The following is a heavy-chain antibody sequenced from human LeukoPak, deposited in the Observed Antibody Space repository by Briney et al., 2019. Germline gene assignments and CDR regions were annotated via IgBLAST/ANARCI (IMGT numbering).Heavy chain of an antibody. CDR1: GFTFSSYA. D-gene: IGHD2-21*02. J-gene: IGHJ4*02. Sequence: GGSLRLSCAASGFTFSSYAMHWVRQAPGKGLEYVSAISSNGGSTYYANSVKGRFTISRDNAKNSLYLQMNSLRAEDTAIYYCARFASASYCGADCYFLYFDYWGQGSLVTVSS. CDR2: ISSNGGST. V-gene: IGHV3-64*01. CDR3: ARFASASYCGADCYFLYFDY.